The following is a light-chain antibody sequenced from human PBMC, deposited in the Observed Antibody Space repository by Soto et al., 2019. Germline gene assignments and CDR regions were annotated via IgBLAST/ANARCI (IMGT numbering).Light chain of an antibody. J-gene: IGKJ1*01. V-gene: IGKV1-39*01. CDR3: QQSYTTPRT. Sequence: DIQMTQSPSSLSASVGDRVTITCRASESISKFLNWYQQKPGRGPKLLIYAAFSLQSGVPSRFSASGTGTDFTLTISSLQPEDFATYYCQQSYTTPRTFGQGTKVDIK. CDR2: AAF. CDR1: ESISKF.